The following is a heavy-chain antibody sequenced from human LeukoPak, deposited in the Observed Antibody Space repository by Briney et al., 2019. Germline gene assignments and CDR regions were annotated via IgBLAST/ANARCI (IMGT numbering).Heavy chain of an antibody. D-gene: IGHD2-2*01. CDR3: ARDFGIVVVPAAKDDY. CDR2: ISYDGSNK. J-gene: IGHJ4*02. V-gene: IGHV3-30*03. CDR1: GFTFSSYG. Sequence: PGGSLRLSCSASGFTFSSYGMHWVRQAPGKGLEWVAVISYDGSNKYYADSVKGRFTISRDNSKNTLYLQMNSLRADDTAVYYCARDFGIVVVPAAKDDYWGQGTLVTVSS.